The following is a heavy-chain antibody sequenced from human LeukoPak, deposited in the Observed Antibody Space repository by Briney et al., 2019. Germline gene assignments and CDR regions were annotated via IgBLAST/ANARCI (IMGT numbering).Heavy chain of an antibody. J-gene: IGHJ4*02. CDR2: INPNSGGT. CDR1: GYTFTGYY. V-gene: IGHV1-2*06. D-gene: IGHD3-3*01. CDR3: ARVDFWSCSPIDY. Sequence: ASVKVSCKASGYTFTGYYMHWVRQAPGQGLEWMGRINPNSGGTNYAQKFQGRVTMTRDTSISTAYMELSRLRSDDTAVYYCARVDFWSCSPIDYWGQGTLVTVFS.